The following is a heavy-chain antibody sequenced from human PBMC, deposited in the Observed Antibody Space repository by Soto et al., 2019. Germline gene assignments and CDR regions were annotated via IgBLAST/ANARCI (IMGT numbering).Heavy chain of an antibody. CDR2: ISSSSSTI. V-gene: IGHV3-48*02. CDR3: ARGWATVTTRDAFDI. CDR1: GFTFSSYS. D-gene: IGHD4-17*01. Sequence: EVQLVESGGGLVQPGGSLRLSCAASGFTFSSYSMNWVRQAPGKGLEWVSYISSSSSTIYYADSVKGRFTISRDNAKNSLYLQMNSLRDEDTAVYYCARGWATVTTRDAFDIWGQGTMVTVSS. J-gene: IGHJ3*02.